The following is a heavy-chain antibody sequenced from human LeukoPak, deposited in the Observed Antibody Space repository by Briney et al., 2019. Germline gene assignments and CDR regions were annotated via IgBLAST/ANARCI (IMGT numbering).Heavy chain of an antibody. D-gene: IGHD3-22*01. J-gene: IGHJ4*02. Sequence: ESGPTLVKPTQTLTLTCTFSGFSLSTTGVGVGWIRQPPGKALEWLALTYWDDDKRYSPSLKSRLTITKDTSKNQVVLTMTNVGPVDTATYYCAHTIYSNYYDSSGYADYWGQGTLVTVSS. CDR3: AHTIYSNYYDSSGYADY. V-gene: IGHV2-5*02. CDR2: TYWDDDK. CDR1: GFSLSTTGVG.